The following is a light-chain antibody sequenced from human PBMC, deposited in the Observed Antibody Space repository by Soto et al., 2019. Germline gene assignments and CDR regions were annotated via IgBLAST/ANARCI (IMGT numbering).Light chain of an antibody. CDR1: SGVGSE. CDR3: QQYNDWPWT. Sequence: EIVMTQSPDTLSLSPGERATLSCRASSGVGSEVAWYRQRPGQAPRLLIKRAFIRDCDIPARFSGSGSGTEFTLTISSLQSEDFAVYYCQQYNDWPWTFGQGTRVDVK. J-gene: IGKJ1*01. V-gene: IGKV3-15*01. CDR2: RAF.